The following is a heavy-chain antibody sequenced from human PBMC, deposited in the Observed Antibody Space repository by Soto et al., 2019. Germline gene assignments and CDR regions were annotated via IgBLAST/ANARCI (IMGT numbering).Heavy chain of an antibody. J-gene: IGHJ4*02. Sequence: ASVKVSCKASGYSFTGLDINWVRQATGQGLEWMGWMQPSSGRTGYAQKFQGRVTMTRDTSINTAYMELSSLTSDDTAFYYCARGVTAGVDYWGQGTLVTVSS. CDR1: GYSFTGLD. CDR3: ARGVTAGVDY. V-gene: IGHV1-8*01. D-gene: IGHD1-26*01. CDR2: MQPSSGRT.